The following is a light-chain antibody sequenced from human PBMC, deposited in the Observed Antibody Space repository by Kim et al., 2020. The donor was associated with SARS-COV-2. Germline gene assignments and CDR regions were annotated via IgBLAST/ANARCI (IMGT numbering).Light chain of an antibody. CDR2: KDT. Sequence: SYELTQPPSVSVSPGQTARITCSGEKLPMEYVYWYQVKPGQGPVLVIFKDTERPSGIPERFSGSSSGTTVTLTISGVQAEDEADYHCQSTDNSGTHFAFGTWTKVTVL. CDR3: QSTDNSGTHFA. CDR1: KLPMEY. J-gene: IGLJ1*01. V-gene: IGLV3-25*03.